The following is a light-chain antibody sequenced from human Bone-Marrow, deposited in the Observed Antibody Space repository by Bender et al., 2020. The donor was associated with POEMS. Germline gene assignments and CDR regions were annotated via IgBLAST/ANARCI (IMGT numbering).Light chain of an antibody. Sequence: QSALTQPASVSGSPGQSITISCTGTSSDVGNYNLVSWFQQHPGKAPKLLIYEDYKRPSGVSDRFSGSKSGSTASLTISGLQAEDEADYHCSSDTSGITWVFGGGTKVTVL. V-gene: IGLV2-14*02. CDR1: SSDVGNYNL. CDR2: EDY. J-gene: IGLJ3*02. CDR3: SSDTSGITWV.